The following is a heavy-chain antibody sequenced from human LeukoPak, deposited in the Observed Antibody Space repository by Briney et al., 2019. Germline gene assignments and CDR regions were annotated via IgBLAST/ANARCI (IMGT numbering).Heavy chain of an antibody. Sequence: GGSLRLSCAASGFTFSSYGMHWVRQAPGKGLEWVAVIWYDGSNKYYADSVKSRFTISRDNSKNTLYLQMNSLRAEDTAVYYCARGDGLLWFGELPPLDYWGQGTLVTVSS. CDR1: GFTFSSYG. V-gene: IGHV3-33*01. CDR3: ARGDGLLWFGELPPLDY. D-gene: IGHD3-10*01. CDR2: IWYDGSNK. J-gene: IGHJ4*02.